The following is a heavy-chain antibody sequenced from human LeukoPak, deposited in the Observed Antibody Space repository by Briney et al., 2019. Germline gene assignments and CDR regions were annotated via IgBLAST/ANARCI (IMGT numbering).Heavy chain of an antibody. V-gene: IGHV4-61*02. CDR1: GGSISSGSYY. J-gene: IGHJ5*02. Sequence: KSSETLSLTCTVSGGSISSGSYYWSWIRQPAGKGLEWIGRIYTSGSTNYNPSLKSRVTISVDTSKNQFSLKLSSVTAADTAVYYCARGITIFGVVTYKGSCCWFDPWGQGTLVTVSS. D-gene: IGHD3-3*01. CDR3: ARGITIFGVVTYKGSCCWFDP. CDR2: IYTSGST.